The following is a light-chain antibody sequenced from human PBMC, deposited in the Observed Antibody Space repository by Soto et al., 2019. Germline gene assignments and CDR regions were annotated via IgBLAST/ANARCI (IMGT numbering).Light chain of an antibody. CDR3: QHYNGYSWT. V-gene: IGKV1-5*03. Sequence: DIQMTQSPSTLSASVGDRVTITCRASQSLSGWLAWYHQEPGKAPNLLIYMASTLASGVPSRFSGSGSGTEFTLTISSLQPDDFATYYCQHYNGYSWTFGQGTKVDIK. J-gene: IGKJ1*01. CDR1: QSLSGW. CDR2: MAS.